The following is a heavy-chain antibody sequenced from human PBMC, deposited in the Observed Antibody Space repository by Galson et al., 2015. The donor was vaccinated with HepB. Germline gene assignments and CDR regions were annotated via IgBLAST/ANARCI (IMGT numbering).Heavy chain of an antibody. V-gene: IGHV3-74*01. Sequence: SLRLSCAVSGFTFTNYWMHWVRQAPGKGLVWVSRINTDGTTTAYADSVKGRFTISRDNARNTLYMQMSGLRAEDTAVYYCARDDYADYVVGDLDYWSQGTLVTVSS. CDR1: GFTFTNYW. J-gene: IGHJ4*02. D-gene: IGHD4-17*01. CDR3: ARDDYADYVVGDLDY. CDR2: INTDGTTT.